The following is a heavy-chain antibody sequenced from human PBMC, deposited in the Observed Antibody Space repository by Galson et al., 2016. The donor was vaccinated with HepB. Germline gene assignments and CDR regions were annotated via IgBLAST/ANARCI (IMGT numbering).Heavy chain of an antibody. CDR3: ARDGDDFWSGYPGGYHWFDP. J-gene: IGHJ5*02. CDR2: IAFDGSHK. D-gene: IGHD3-3*01. V-gene: IGHV3-30*04. Sequence: SLRLSCAASGFTFSSYAMHWVRQAPGKGLEWVAVIAFDGSHKNYADAVKGRFRISRDNSKNTLYLKMNSQRAEDTAVYYCARDGDDFWSGYPGGYHWFDPWGQGTLVTASS. CDR1: GFTFSSYA.